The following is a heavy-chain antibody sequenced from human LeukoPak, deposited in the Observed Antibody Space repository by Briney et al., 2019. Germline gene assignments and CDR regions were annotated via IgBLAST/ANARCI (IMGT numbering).Heavy chain of an antibody. D-gene: IGHD1-7*01. CDR2: VYYSGST. Sequence: SETLSLTCTVSGGSISSYFWNWIRQPPGKGLEWIGNVYYSGSTNYNPSLRSRGTISVDTSKNQFSLKLSSVTAADTGVYYCVRQQYASGNSYYLDYWGQGTLVTVSS. J-gene: IGHJ4*02. CDR1: GGSISSYF. CDR3: VRQQYASGNSYYLDY. V-gene: IGHV4-59*08.